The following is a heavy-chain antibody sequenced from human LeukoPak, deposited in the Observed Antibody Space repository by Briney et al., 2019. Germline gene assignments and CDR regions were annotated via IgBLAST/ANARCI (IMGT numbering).Heavy chain of an antibody. V-gene: IGHV3-66*01. CDR2: SYSGGST. D-gene: IGHD3-9*01. Sequence: GGSLRLSCAASGFTVRSNYMSWVRQAPGKGLEWVSVSYSGGSTYYADSVKGRFTISRDSSKNTLFLQVNSLRAEDTAVYYCARTHPLTGYFDYWGQGTLVTVSS. CDR3: ARTHPLTGYFDY. J-gene: IGHJ4*02. CDR1: GFTVRSNY.